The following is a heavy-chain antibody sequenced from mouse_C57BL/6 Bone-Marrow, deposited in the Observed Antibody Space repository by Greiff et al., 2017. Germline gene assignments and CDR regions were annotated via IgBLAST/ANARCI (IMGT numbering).Heavy chain of an antibody. V-gene: IGHV5-9*01. J-gene: IGHJ3*01. Sequence: EVILVEPGGGLVKPGSSLKLSCAASGFTFSSYTMSWVRQTPGKRLAWVATISGCGGNTYYPDSVKGRFTISRDNAKNTLYLQMSSLRSEDTAVYYCARSPFAYWGQGTLVTVSA. CDR3: ARSPFAY. CDR1: GFTFSSYT. CDR2: ISGCGGNT.